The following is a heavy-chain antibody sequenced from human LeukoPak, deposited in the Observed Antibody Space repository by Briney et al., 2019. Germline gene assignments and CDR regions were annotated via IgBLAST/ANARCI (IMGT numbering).Heavy chain of an antibody. V-gene: IGHV3-7*01. Sequence: TGGSLRLSCAAPGFTFSSYWMSWVRQAPVKGLEWVANIKQDGSEKYYVDSVKGRFTISRDNAKNSLYLQMNSLRAEDTAVYYCARGAWQWLVTGAYYFDYWGQGTLVTVSS. J-gene: IGHJ4*02. CDR3: ARGAWQWLVTGAYYFDY. D-gene: IGHD6-19*01. CDR2: IKQDGSEK. CDR1: GFTFSSYW.